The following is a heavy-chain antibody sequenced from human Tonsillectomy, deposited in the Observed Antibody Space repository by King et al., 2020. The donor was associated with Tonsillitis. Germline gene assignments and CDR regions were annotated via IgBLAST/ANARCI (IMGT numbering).Heavy chain of an antibody. CDR3: ARDRGGSGWAFDY. CDR2: ISSGGSTI. V-gene: IGHV3-48*03. D-gene: IGHD6-19*01. J-gene: IGHJ4*02. CDR1: GFTFSSHE. Sequence: QLVQSGGGLVQPGGSLRLSCAASGFTFSSHEMNWVRQAPGKGLEGVSYISSGGSTIYYADSVKGRFTISRDNANNLLYLQMNSLRVEDTAVYYCARDRGGSGWAFDYWGQGTLVTVSS.